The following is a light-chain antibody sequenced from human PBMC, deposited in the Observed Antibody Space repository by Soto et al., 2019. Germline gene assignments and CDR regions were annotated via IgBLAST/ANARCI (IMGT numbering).Light chain of an antibody. Sequence: QSVLTQPASVSGSPGQSITISCTGTSSDVGGYNYVSWYQQHPGKAPKLMIYEVSNRPSGVSNRFSGSKSGNTASLTISGLQAEDEADYYCSSYTGKGTLVFGPGTKVTVL. CDR1: SSDVGGYNY. CDR3: SSYTGKGTLV. J-gene: IGLJ1*01. CDR2: EVS. V-gene: IGLV2-14*01.